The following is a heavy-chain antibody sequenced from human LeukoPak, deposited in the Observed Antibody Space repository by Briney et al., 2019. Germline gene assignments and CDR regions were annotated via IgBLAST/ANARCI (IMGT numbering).Heavy chain of an antibody. CDR1: GGSVSSYY. J-gene: IGHJ6*03. CDR3: ARGIHRGLDRYYYMDV. CDR2: IYTSGST. V-gene: IGHV4-4*07. D-gene: IGHD3-10*01. Sequence: SETLSLTCTDSGGSVSSYYWRWIRQPAGKELEWIERIYTSGSTNYNPSLKSRVTMSVDTSKNQFSLKLSSVTAADTAVYYCARGIHRGLDRYYYMDVWGKGTTVTVSS.